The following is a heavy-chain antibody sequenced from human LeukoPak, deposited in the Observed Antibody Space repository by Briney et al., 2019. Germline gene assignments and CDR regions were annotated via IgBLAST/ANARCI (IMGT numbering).Heavy chain of an antibody. V-gene: IGHV3-23*01. J-gene: IGHJ4*02. CDR1: GFTFSSYA. CDR3: AKNSGSYLTNPYCFDY. CDR2: ISGSGGST. D-gene: IGHD1-26*01. Sequence: GGSLRLSCAASGFTFSSYAMSWVRQAPGKGLEWVSAISGSGGSTYYADSVKGRFTISRDNSKNTLYLQMNSLRAEDTAVYYCAKNSGSYLTNPYCFDYWGQGTLVTVSS.